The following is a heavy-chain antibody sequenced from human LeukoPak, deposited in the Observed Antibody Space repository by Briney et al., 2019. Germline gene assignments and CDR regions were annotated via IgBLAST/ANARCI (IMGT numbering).Heavy chain of an antibody. D-gene: IGHD3-3*01. V-gene: IGHV3-30*04. Sequence: GGSLTLSCAASGFTFSSYAMHWVRQAPGKGLEWVAVISYDGSNKYYADSLKGRFTISRDNSKNTLYLQMNSLRAEDTAVYYCARSGRVLLEWLPTYYYYGMDVWGKGTTVTVSS. CDR1: GFTFSSYA. CDR2: ISYDGSNK. J-gene: IGHJ6*04. CDR3: ARSGRVLLEWLPTYYYYGMDV.